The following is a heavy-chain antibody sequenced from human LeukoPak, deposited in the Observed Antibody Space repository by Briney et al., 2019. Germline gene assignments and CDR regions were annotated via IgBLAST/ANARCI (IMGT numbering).Heavy chain of an antibody. CDR3: ATARYSPGWFDP. V-gene: IGHV1-24*01. Sequence: ASVKVSCKVSGYTLTELSMHWVRQAPGKGLEWMGGFGPEDGETIYAQKFQGRVTMTEDTSTDTAYMELSSLRSEDTAVYYCATARYSPGWFDPWGQGTLVTVSS. D-gene: IGHD1-14*01. CDR2: FGPEDGET. J-gene: IGHJ5*02. CDR1: GYTLTELS.